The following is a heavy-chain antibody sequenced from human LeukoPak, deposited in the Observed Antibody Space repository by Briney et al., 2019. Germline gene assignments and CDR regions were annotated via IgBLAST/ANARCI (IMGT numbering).Heavy chain of an antibody. Sequence: PGGSLRLSCAASGFTFSSYGMHWVRQAPGKGLEWVAVIWYDGSNKYYADSVKGRFTISRDNSKNTLYLQMNSLRAEDTAVYYCARDPQTTYYYDSSGGDSAFDTWGQGTMVTVSS. CDR3: ARDPQTTYYYDSSGGDSAFDT. J-gene: IGHJ3*02. CDR1: GFTFSSYG. V-gene: IGHV3-33*01. CDR2: IWYDGSNK. D-gene: IGHD3-22*01.